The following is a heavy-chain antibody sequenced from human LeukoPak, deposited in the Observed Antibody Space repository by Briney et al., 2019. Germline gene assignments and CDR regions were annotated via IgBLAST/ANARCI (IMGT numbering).Heavy chain of an antibody. D-gene: IGHD2-15*01. V-gene: IGHV3-33*01. CDR1: GFTFSHYG. CDR2: IWYDGSKE. CDR3: ARVTCSGGSCYVGLGIDY. J-gene: IGHJ4*02. Sequence: GGSLRLSCAASGFTFSHYGMHWVRQAPGKGLEWVAIIWYDGSKEYYEDSVKGRFTISRDNSKNTLYLQMNSLRAEDTAMYYCARVTCSGGSCYVGLGIDYWGQGTLVTVSS.